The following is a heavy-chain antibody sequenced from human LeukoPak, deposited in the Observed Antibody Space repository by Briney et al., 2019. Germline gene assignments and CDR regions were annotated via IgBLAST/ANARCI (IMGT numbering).Heavy chain of an antibody. V-gene: IGHV1-18*01. CDR1: GYTFTSYG. CDR3: ARDYYGSGSWEVDY. J-gene: IGHJ4*02. Sequence: GASVKVSCKASGYTFTSYGISWVRQAPGQGLEWMGWISAYNGNTNYAQKLQGRVTMTTDTSTSTAYMELRSLRSADTAVYYCARDYYGSGSWEVDYWGQGTLVTVSS. D-gene: IGHD3-10*01. CDR2: ISAYNGNT.